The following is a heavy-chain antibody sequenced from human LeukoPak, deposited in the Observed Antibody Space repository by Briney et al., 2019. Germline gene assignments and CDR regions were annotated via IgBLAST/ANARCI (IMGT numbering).Heavy chain of an antibody. J-gene: IGHJ4*02. V-gene: IGHV1-2*02. D-gene: IGHD3-10*01. CDR1: GYTFTGYY. Sequence: GASVKVSCKASGYTFTGYYMHWVRQAPGQGLEWMGWINPNSGGTNYAQKFQGRVTMTTDTSTSTAYMELRSLRSDDTAVYYCARDIRTMVRGVIITVGDYWGQGTLVTVSS. CDR3: ARDIRTMVRGVIITVGDY. CDR2: INPNSGGT.